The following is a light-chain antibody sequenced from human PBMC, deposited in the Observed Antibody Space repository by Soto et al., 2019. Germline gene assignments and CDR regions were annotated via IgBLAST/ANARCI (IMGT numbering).Light chain of an antibody. V-gene: IGKV4-1*01. J-gene: IGKJ1*01. Sequence: DIVVTQSPDSLAVSLGERATINCKSSQSVLYSSNNKNYLAWYQQQPGQAPKLLIFWASTRESGVTDRFSGSGAGTYFTLTIGSMQAEDVAVYYCQQYLGTPQTFGQGTKVEIK. CDR3: QQYLGTPQT. CDR1: QSVLYSSNNKNY. CDR2: WAS.